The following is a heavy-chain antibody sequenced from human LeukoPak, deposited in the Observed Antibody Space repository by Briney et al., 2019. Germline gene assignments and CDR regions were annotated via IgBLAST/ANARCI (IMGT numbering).Heavy chain of an antibody. CDR1: RYTFISYD. J-gene: IGHJ4*02. D-gene: IGHD3-3*01. CDR2: MSTNSGNT. Sequence: SVKVSCKASRYTFISYDINWVRQATGQGLEWMGWMSTNSGNTGDAQKFQGRITITRDTSISTAYMELSSLRSEDTAVYYCARGSWASGYFVDYWGQGTLVTVSS. CDR3: ARGSWASGYFVDY. V-gene: IGHV1-8*03.